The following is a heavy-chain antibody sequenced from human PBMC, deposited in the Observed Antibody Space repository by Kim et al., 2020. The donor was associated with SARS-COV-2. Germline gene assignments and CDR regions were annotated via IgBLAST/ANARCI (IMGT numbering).Heavy chain of an antibody. CDR3: ARALSGAQVPYFDY. D-gene: IGHD4-17*01. Sequence: SETLSLTCAVSGGSFSSSNWWSWVRQPPGKRLEWIGEIYHSGSTNYNPSLKSRVTISVDKSKNQFSLKLSSVTAADTAVYYCARALSGAQVPYFDYWGQGTLVTVSS. CDR2: IYHSGST. CDR1: GGSFSSSNW. V-gene: IGHV4-4*02. J-gene: IGHJ4*02.